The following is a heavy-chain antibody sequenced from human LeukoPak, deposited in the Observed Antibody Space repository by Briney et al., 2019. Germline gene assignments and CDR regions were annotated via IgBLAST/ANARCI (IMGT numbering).Heavy chain of an antibody. V-gene: IGHV3-9*01. J-gene: IGHJ4*02. Sequence: GRSLRLSCAASGFTFDDYAMHWVRHAPGKGLEWVSGISWNSGSIGYADSVKGRFTISRDNAKNSLYLQMNSLRAEDTALYYCAKDMSIGGYSYGYEPFDYWGQGTLVTVSS. CDR3: AKDMSIGGYSYGYEPFDY. D-gene: IGHD5-18*01. CDR1: GFTFDDYA. CDR2: ISWNSGSI.